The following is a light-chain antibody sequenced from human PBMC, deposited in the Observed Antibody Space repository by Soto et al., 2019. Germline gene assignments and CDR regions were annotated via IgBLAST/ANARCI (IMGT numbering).Light chain of an antibody. CDR3: LQYHNLWA. Sequence: EIVLTQSPATLSLSPGERATLSCRASQSISGYLGWYQQKPGQAPRLLIYRASTRATGIPARFSGSGSGTEFTLTISSLQSEDFTVYSCLQYHNLWAFGQGTKVEIK. V-gene: IGKV3-15*01. J-gene: IGKJ1*01. CDR1: QSISGY. CDR2: RAS.